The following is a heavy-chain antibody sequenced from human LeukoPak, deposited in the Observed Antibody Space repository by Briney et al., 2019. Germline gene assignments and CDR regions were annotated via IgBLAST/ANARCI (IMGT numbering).Heavy chain of an antibody. CDR1: GYTFTDYW. CDR3: ARLIGAFSESSGYSDY. D-gene: IGHD3-22*01. Sequence: GESLKISCKASGYTFTDYWIGWVRQMPGKGLEWMGIIYPGDSDTRYSPSFQGQVTISADKSISTAYLQWSSLKASDTAMYYCARLIGAFSESSGYSDYWGQGTLVTVSS. J-gene: IGHJ4*02. CDR2: IYPGDSDT. V-gene: IGHV5-51*01.